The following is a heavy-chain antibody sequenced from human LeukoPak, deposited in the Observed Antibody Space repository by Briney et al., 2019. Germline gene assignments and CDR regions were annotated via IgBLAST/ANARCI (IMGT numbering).Heavy chain of an antibody. CDR1: GSTFSSYS. V-gene: IGHV3-21*01. CDR2: ISSSSSYI. CDR3: ARNPRTPSYYDILTGAENDY. Sequence: GGSLRLSCAASGSTFSSYSMNWVRQAPGKGLEWVSSISSSSSYIYYADSVKGRFTISRDNAKNSLYLQMNSLRAEDTAVYYCARNPRTPSYYDILTGAENDYWGQGTLVTVSS. J-gene: IGHJ4*02. D-gene: IGHD3-9*01.